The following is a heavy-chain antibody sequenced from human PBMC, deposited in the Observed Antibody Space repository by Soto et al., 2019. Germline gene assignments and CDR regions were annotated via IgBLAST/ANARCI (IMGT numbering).Heavy chain of an antibody. V-gene: IGHV1-3*01. CDR3: ARVPRYTSDIVEVPAVMFDDWFVP. Sequence: QVQLVHSGAEVKKPGASVKVSCKASGYTFSSYAVQWVRQAPGQSLEWIGWIHAGNGDTKYSQKFHGRVTLTRDTSANTAYMDLSSLRSEDTAVYYCARVPRYTSDIVEVPAVMFDDWFVPWGQGTLVTVSS. CDR1: GYTFSSYA. D-gene: IGHD2-2*01. CDR2: IHAGNGDT. J-gene: IGHJ5*02.